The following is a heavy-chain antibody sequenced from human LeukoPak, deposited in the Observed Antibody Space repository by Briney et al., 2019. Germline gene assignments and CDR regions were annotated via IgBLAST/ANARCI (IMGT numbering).Heavy chain of an antibody. J-gene: IGHJ4*02. CDR3: AREFAGSASGAGY. Sequence: PGGSLRLSCAASGFTFSSYSMNWVRQAPGKGLEWVSSMSVSSGLIYYADSVKGRFTISRDSAKSSLYLQMNRLRVEDTAVYYCAREFAGSASGAGYWGQGTLVTVSS. CDR2: MSVSSGLI. CDR1: GFTFSSYS. V-gene: IGHV3-21*01. D-gene: IGHD1-26*01.